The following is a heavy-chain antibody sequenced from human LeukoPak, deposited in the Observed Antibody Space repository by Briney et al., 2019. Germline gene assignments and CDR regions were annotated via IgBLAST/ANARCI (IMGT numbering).Heavy chain of an antibody. D-gene: IGHD6-19*01. CDR2: IYYSGST. CDR1: GGSISSGSYY. Sequence: SQTLSLTCTVSGGSISSGSYYWSWIRQHPGKGLEWIGYIYYSGSTYYNPSLKSRVTISVDTSKNQFSLKLSSVTAADTAVYYCARALALSSGWSYYFDYWGQGTLVTVSS. J-gene: IGHJ4*02. CDR3: ARALALSSGWSYYFDY. V-gene: IGHV4-31*03.